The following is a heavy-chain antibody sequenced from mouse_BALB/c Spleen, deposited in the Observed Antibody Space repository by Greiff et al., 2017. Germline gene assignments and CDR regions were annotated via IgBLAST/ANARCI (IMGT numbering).Heavy chain of an antibody. CDR2: INSNGGST. J-gene: IGHJ1*01. Sequence: EVKLMESGGGLVQPGGSLKLSCAASGFTFSSYGMSWVRQTPDKRLELVATINSNGGSTYYPDSVKGRFTISRDNAKNTLYLQMSSLKSEDTAMYYCARVDGKRYFDVWGAGTTVTVSS. V-gene: IGHV5-6-3*01. CDR1: GFTFSSYG. CDR3: ARVDGKRYFDV. D-gene: IGHD2-1*01.